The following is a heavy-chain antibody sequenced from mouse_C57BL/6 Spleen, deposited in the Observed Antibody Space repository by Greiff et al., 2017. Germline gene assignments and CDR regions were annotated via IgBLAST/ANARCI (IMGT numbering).Heavy chain of an antibody. CDR1: GFTFSSYA. D-gene: IGHD1-1*01. J-gene: IGHJ4*01. CDR2: ISDGGSYT. CDR3: ARGGLRNAMDY. Sequence: EVKLVESGGGLVKPGGSLKLSCAASGFTFSSYAMSWVRQTPEKRLEWVATISDGGSYTYYPDNVKGRFTISRDNAKNNLYLQMSHLKSEDTAMYYCARGGLRNAMDYWGQGTSVTVSS. V-gene: IGHV5-4*03.